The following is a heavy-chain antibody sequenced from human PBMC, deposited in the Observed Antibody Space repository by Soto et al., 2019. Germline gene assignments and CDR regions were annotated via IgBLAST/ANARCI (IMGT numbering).Heavy chain of an antibody. Sequence: QVQLVQSGAEVKKPGSSVKVSCKASGGTFSPYTINCVRQAPGQGLEWMGRIIPFLGVTNYAQKFQSRVTITADKAATTAYMELSGLRFEDTAVYYCARDWQSTVSTWSFGAFWGRGSLVTVSS. J-gene: IGHJ4*02. CDR3: ARDWQSTVSTWSFGAF. D-gene: IGHD4-4*01. CDR1: GGTFSPYT. V-gene: IGHV1-69*08. CDR2: IIPFLGVT.